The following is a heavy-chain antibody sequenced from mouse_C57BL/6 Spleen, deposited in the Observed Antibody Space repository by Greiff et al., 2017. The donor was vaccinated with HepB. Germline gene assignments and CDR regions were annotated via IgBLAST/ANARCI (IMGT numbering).Heavy chain of an antibody. CDR2: INPNNGGT. CDR1: GYTFTDYN. J-gene: IGHJ4*01. Sequence: EVHLVESGPELVKPGASVKMSCKASGYTFTDYNMHWVKQSHGKSLEWIGYINPNNGGTSYNQKFKGKATLTVNKSSSTAYMELRSLTSEDSAVYYCARDYYGSSYDAMDYWGQGTSVTVSS. V-gene: IGHV1-22*01. CDR3: ARDYYGSSYDAMDY. D-gene: IGHD1-1*01.